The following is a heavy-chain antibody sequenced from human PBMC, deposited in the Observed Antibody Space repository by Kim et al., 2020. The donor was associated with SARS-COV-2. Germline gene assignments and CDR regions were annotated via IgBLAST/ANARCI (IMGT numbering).Heavy chain of an antibody. D-gene: IGHD6-19*01. CDR2: LSYSGSI. CDR3: ARHFNPYSSGWFEGSVPDH. CDR1: GGSISSNSYY. V-gene: IGHV4-39*01. J-gene: IGHJ4*02. Sequence: SETLSLTCSVSGGSISSNSYYWDWIRQPPGKGLEWIGSLSYSGSIFYNPSLKSRVTMSIDSSKNQFSLRLSSVTAADTSVYYCARHFNPYSSGWFEGSVPDHWGQGTLVTVSS.